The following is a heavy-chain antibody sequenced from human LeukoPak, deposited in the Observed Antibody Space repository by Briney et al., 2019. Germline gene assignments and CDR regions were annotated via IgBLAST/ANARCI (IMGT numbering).Heavy chain of an antibody. V-gene: IGHV4-34*01. CDR2: INHSGST. J-gene: IGHJ4*02. CDR1: GGSFSGYY. CDR3: ARLHRSGTISY. Sequence: PSETLSLTCAVYGGSFSGYYWSWIRQPPGKGLEWIGEINHSGSTNYNPSLKSRVTISVDTSKNQFSLKLSSVTAADTAVYYCARLHRSGTISYWGQGTLVTVSS. D-gene: IGHD1-7*01.